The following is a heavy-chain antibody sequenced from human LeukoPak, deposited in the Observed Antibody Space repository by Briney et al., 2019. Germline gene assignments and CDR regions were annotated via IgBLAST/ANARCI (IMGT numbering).Heavy chain of an antibody. J-gene: IGHJ4*02. V-gene: IGHV4-59*01. CDR1: GGSISNYY. CDR3: ARASSGYYYAFDY. D-gene: IGHD3-22*01. CDR2: IYYSGST. Sequence: SETLSLTCTVSGGSISNYYWSWIRQPPGKGLEWIGYIYYSGSTNYNPSLKSRVTISVDTSKNQFSLKLSSVTAADTAVYYCARASSGYYYAFDYWGQGTLVTVSP.